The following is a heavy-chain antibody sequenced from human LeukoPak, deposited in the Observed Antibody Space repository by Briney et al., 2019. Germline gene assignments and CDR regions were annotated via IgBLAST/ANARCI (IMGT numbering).Heavy chain of an antibody. CDR1: GFTFSDYY. D-gene: IGHD6-13*01. CDR2: ISGSGDST. Sequence: GGSLRLSCAASGFTFSDYYMSWIRQAPGKGLEWVSAISGSGDSTYYADSVKGRFTISRDNSKNTLYLQMNSLRAEDTAVYYCAKDASSSWRWGAFDIWGQGTMVTVSS. V-gene: IGHV3-23*01. CDR3: AKDASSSWRWGAFDI. J-gene: IGHJ3*02.